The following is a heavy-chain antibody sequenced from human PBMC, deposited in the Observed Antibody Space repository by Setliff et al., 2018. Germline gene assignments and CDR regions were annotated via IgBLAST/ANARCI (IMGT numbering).Heavy chain of an antibody. CDR1: GGSFSGYY. CDR2: INHSGST. CDR3: ARERGLGYCSSTSCRYYYYGMDV. J-gene: IGHJ6*02. V-gene: IGHV4-34*01. Sequence: SETLSLTCAVYGGSFSGYYWSWIRQPPGKGLEWIGEINHSGSTNYNPSLKSRVTISVDTSKNQFSLKLSSVTAADTAVYYRARERGLGYCSSTSCRYYYYGMDVWGQGTTVTVSS. D-gene: IGHD2-2*01.